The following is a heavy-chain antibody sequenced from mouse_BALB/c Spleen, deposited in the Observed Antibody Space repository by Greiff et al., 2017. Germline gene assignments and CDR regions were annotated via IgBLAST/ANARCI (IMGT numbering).Heavy chain of an antibody. V-gene: IGHV1S34*01. J-gene: IGHJ1*01. D-gene: IGHD1-1*01. Sequence: LVKTGASVKISCKASGYSFTGYYMHWVKQSHGKSLEWIGYISCYNGATSYNQKFKGKATFTVDTSSSTAYMQFNSLTSEDSAVYYCARSPSYYGSSHWYFDVWGAGTTVTVSS. CDR1: GYSFTGYY. CDR3: ARSPSYYGSSHWYFDV. CDR2: ISCYNGAT.